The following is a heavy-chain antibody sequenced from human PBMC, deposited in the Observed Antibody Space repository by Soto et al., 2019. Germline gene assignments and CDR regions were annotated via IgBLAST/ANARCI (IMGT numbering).Heavy chain of an antibody. V-gene: IGHV3-23*01. Sequence: GGSLRLSCAASGFTFSSYAMSWVRQAPGKGLEWVSAISGSGGSPSYADSVQGRFSISRDNPKNTLYPQMNSLRGEDTAMYYCAKARCSTTNCYVPDYWGQGTLVTVSS. CDR3: AKARCSTTNCYVPDY. D-gene: IGHD2-2*01. CDR2: ISGSGGSP. J-gene: IGHJ4*02. CDR1: GFTFSSYA.